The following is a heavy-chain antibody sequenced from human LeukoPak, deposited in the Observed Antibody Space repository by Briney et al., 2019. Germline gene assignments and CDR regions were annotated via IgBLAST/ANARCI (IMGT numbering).Heavy chain of an antibody. V-gene: IGHV4-39*07. CDR1: AGSISSSSYY. J-gene: IGHJ4*02. CDR3: ARDRSYYSDTGTDY. Sequence: SETLSLTCTVSAGSISSSSYYWGWIRQPPGKGLEWIGSIYYTGSTYYSPSLWRRVTISVDTSKNQFSLRLHSVTAADTAVYYCARDRSYYSDTGTDYWGQGALVTVSS. CDR2: IYYTGST. D-gene: IGHD3-22*01.